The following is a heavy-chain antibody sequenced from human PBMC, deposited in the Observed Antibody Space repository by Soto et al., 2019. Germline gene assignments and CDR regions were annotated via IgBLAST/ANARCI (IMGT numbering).Heavy chain of an antibody. J-gene: IGHJ4*02. V-gene: IGHV1-69*13. D-gene: IGHD5-18*01. CDR1: GGTFCSHG. Sequence: SVKVSCKASGGTFCSHGIAWVRQAPGQGLEWMGGFIAMLGTPTYAKKVQGRATITADESLTSSYLELRSLRSEDTGVYFCARGAMANFDYWGQGTVVTVSS. CDR3: ARGAMANFDY. CDR2: FIAMLGTP.